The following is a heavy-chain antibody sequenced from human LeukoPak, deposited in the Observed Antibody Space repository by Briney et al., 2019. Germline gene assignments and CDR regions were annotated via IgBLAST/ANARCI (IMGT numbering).Heavy chain of an antibody. CDR2: ININGSST. D-gene: IGHD2-15*01. Sequence: TGGSLRLSCAASGFTFSRYWMHWVRQAPGKRLVWVSRININGSSTIYADSVKGRFTISRDNAKNTLYLQMNNLRADDTAVYYCARDRYCSGNGCQDLGYWGQGTLVTVSS. J-gene: IGHJ4*02. V-gene: IGHV3-74*01. CDR1: GFTFSRYW. CDR3: ARDRYCSGNGCQDLGY.